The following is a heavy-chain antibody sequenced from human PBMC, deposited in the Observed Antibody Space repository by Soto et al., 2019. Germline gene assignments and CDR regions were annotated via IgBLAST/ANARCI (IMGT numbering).Heavy chain of an antibody. Sequence: QVQLVQSGAEVKKPGSSVKVSCKASGGTFSTYPISWVRQAPGQGLEWMGGFIPFFGTPNYAQKFQGRVTIIADASTNTAHMELSSLRSEDTAIYYCARDRHCGGDCYTGWFDPWGQGTLVTVSS. D-gene: IGHD2-21*02. CDR1: GGTFSTYP. V-gene: IGHV1-69*01. CDR2: FIPFFGTP. J-gene: IGHJ5*02. CDR3: ARDRHCGGDCYTGWFDP.